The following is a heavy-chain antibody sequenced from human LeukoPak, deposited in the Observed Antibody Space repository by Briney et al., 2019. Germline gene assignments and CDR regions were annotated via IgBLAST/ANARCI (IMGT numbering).Heavy chain of an antibody. CDR1: GWSFTSYW. J-gene: IGHJ6*02. CDR2: IYPRDSDT. V-gene: IGHV5-51*01. Sequence: GGALQISFQGSGWSFTSYWIGWVRRVPGKGVGGLALIYPRDSDTRSTPSFQRQLTISADKSISPAYLQWSSLKASDTAMYYCARTHEHYYGMDVWGQGTPVTVSS. CDR3: ARTHEHYYGMDV.